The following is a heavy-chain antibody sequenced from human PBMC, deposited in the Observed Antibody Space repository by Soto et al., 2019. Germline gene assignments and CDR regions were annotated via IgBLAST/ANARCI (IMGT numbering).Heavy chain of an antibody. CDR1: GFTFSSYG. Sequence: GGSLRLSCAASGFTFSSYGMHWVRQAPGKGLEWVAVISYDGSNKYYADSVKGRFTISRDNSKNTLYLQMNSLRAEDTAVYYCAKDYGDYIPTGGGMDVWGQGTTVTVSS. V-gene: IGHV3-30*18. CDR2: ISYDGSNK. J-gene: IGHJ6*02. CDR3: AKDYGDYIPTGGGMDV. D-gene: IGHD4-17*01.